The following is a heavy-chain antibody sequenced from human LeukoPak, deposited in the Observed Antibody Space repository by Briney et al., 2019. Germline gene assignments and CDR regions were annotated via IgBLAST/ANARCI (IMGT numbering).Heavy chain of an antibody. V-gene: IGHV1-18*01. CDR2: INAYNGNT. CDR3: ARDDSSGYYY. Sequence: ASVKVSYKASGYTFTIYGITWVRQAPGQGLEWMGWINAYNGNTDYAQKLQGRVTMTTDTSTSTAYMEVRSLRSDDTAVYYCARDDSSGYYYWGQGTLVTVSS. J-gene: IGHJ4*02. D-gene: IGHD3-22*01. CDR1: GYTFTIYG.